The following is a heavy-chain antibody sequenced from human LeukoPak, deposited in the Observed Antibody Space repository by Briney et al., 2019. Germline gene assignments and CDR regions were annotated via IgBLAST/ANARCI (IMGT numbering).Heavy chain of an antibody. CDR2: ISGSGGST. V-gene: IGHV3-23*01. CDR3: AKDWWQNPFMA. CDR1: GFTFNSYA. Sequence: GALRLSCAASGFTFNSYAMSWVRQAPGKGLEWVSAISGSGGSTYYADSVKGRFTISRDNSKNTLYLQMNSLRAEDTAVYYCAKDWWQNPFMAWGQGTLVTVSS. J-gene: IGHJ5*02. D-gene: IGHD2-15*01.